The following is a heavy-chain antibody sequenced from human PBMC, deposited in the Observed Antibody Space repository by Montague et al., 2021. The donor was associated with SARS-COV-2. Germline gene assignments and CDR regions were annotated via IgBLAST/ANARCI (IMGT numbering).Heavy chain of an antibody. CDR3: ARRYDFYRAEAFDV. Sequence: PALVKPTKTLTLTCVSSGFSLNTDGVGVAWIRRPPGKALEWLALIYWDGDQRYSPSLKTRLTITKDTSKNRVVLTMTNLDPVDTATYYCARRYDFYRAEAFDVWGQGTMLTVSS. D-gene: IGHD3-3*01. CDR1: GFSLNTDGVG. J-gene: IGHJ3*01. V-gene: IGHV2-5*02. CDR2: IYWDGDQ.